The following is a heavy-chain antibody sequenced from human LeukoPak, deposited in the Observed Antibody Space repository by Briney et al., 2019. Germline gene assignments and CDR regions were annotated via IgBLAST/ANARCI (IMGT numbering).Heavy chain of an antibody. D-gene: IGHD6-13*01. J-gene: IGHJ5*02. V-gene: IGHV4-34*01. Sequence: PSETLSLTSAVYGGSFCGYYWSGIRQPPGERLERSGEINHSGSTNYNPSLKSRVTISVDTSKNQFSLKLSSVTAADTAVYYCARHEGQQLSRSWFDPWGQGTLVTVPS. CDR2: INHSGST. CDR3: ARHEGQQLSRSWFDP. CDR1: GGSFCGYY.